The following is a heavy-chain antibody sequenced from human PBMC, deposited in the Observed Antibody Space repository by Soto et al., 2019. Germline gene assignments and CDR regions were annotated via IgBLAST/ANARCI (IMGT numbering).Heavy chain of an antibody. V-gene: IGHV1-58*02. J-gene: IGHJ3*02. D-gene: IGHD3-3*01. CDR2: IVVGSGNT. CDR3: AAVKEAIFGVALDAFDI. CDR1: GFTFTSSA. Sequence: SVKVSCKASGFTFTSSAMQWVRQARGQRLEWIGWIVVGSGNTNYAQKFQERVTITRDMSTSTAYMELSSLRSEDTAVYYCAAVKEAIFGVALDAFDIWGQGTMVTVSS.